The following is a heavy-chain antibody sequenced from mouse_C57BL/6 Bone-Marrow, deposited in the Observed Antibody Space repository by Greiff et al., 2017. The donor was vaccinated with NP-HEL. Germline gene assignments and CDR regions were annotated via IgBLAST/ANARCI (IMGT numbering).Heavy chain of an antibody. CDR1: GFTFSSYA. Sequence: VQVVESGGGLVKPGGSLTLSCAASGFTFSSYAMSWVRQTPVKMLEWVATISDGGSYTYYPDNVKGRFTISRDNAKNNLYLQMSHLKSENTSMYYCARDQDYDYGHYYAMDYWGQGTSVTVSS. CDR3: ARDQDYDYGHYYAMDY. CDR2: ISDGGSYT. D-gene: IGHD2-4*01. J-gene: IGHJ4*01. V-gene: IGHV5-4*01.